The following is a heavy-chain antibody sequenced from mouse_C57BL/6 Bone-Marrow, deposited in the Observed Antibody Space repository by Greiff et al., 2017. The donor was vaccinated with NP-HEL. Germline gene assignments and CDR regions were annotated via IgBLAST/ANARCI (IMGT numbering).Heavy chain of an antibody. V-gene: IGHV1-18*01. CDR1: GYTFTDYN. D-gene: IGHD3-2*02. CDR2: INPNNGGT. Sequence: EVQGVESGPELVKPGASVKIPCKASGYTFTDYNMDWVKQSHGKSLEWIGDINPNNGGTIYNQKFKGKATLTVDKSSSTAYMELRSLTSEDTAVYYCAREGSSGSAWFAYWGQGTLVTVSA. CDR3: AREGSSGSAWFAY. J-gene: IGHJ3*01.